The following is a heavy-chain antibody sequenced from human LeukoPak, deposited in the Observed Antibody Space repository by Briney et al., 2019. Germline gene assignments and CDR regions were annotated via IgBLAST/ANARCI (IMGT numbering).Heavy chain of an antibody. V-gene: IGHV3-48*01. D-gene: IGHD4-23*01. J-gene: IGHJ4*02. CDR1: GFTFSTYS. Sequence: GGSLRLSCAASGFTFSTYSMNWVRQAPGKGLEWISFIRHDSSDIYYADSVKGRFTISRDNAKNSLYLQMNSLRAEDTAVYYCARDAGGNSRWFDYWGQGTPVTVSS. CDR2: IRHDSSDI. CDR3: ARDAGGNSRWFDY.